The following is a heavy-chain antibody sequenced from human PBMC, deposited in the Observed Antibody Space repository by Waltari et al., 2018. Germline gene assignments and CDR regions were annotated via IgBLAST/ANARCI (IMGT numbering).Heavy chain of an antibody. CDR2: INHSGST. CDR3: ARVPAAAGLYYYYMDV. D-gene: IGHD6-13*01. Sequence: VQLQQWGAGLLKPSETLSLTCAVYGGSFSVSYWSWIRHPPGQGPEWIGEINHSGSTNYNPSLKSRVTISVDTSKNQFSLKLSSVTAADTAVYYCARVPAAAGLYYYYMDVWGKGTTVTISS. J-gene: IGHJ6*03. CDR1: GGSFSVSY. V-gene: IGHV4-34*01.